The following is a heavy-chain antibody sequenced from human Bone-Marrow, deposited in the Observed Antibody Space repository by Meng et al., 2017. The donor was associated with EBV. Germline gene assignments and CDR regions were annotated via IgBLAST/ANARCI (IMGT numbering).Heavy chain of an antibody. CDR3: ARAVSYYDILSGFSH. CDR2: IWYDGSNK. Sequence: QVQLVESGXGVVQPGXSLRLPXAASGFSFGSYGMHWVRQAPGKGLVWVAVIWYDGSNKYYAESVKGRFTISRENSKNTLYLQMNSLRAEDTAVYYCARAVSYYDILSGFSHWGQGTLVTVAS. J-gene: IGHJ4*02. CDR1: GFSFGSYG. D-gene: IGHD3-9*01. V-gene: IGHV3-33*01.